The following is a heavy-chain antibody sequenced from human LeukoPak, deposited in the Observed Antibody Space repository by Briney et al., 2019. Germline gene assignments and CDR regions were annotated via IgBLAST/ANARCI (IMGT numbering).Heavy chain of an antibody. V-gene: IGHV4-31*03. J-gene: IGHJ4*02. CDR3: ARDGRGHCSGGSCLGFDY. D-gene: IGHD2-15*01. CDR2: IYYSEST. Sequence: PSQTLSLTYTVSGGSISSGGYYWSWIRQHPGKGLEWIGYIYYSESTYYNPSLKSRVTISVVTSKNQFSLKLSSVTAADTGVYYCARDGRGHCSGGSCLGFDYWGQGTLVSVSS. CDR1: GGSISSGGYY.